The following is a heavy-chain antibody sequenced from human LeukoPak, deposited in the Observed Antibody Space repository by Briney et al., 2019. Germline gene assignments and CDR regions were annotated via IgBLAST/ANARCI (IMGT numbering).Heavy chain of an antibody. CDR2: IYSGRST. Sequence: SGGSLRLSCEASGFTVSSNDMSWVRQAPGKGLEWVSLIYSGRSTYYADSVKDRFIISRDNSKNTLYLQMNSLRAEDTAVYYCARYSGTFSNSYFDCWGQGTLVTVSS. J-gene: IGHJ4*02. CDR1: GFTVSSND. CDR3: ARYSGTFSNSYFDC. V-gene: IGHV3-66*01. D-gene: IGHD1-26*01.